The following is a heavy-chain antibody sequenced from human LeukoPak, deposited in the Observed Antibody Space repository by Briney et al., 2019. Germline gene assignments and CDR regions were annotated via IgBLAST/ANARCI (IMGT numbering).Heavy chain of an antibody. CDR2: ISGSGGST. V-gene: IGHV3-23*01. CDR1: GFTFSSYA. Sequence: GGSLRLSCAASGFTFSSYAMSWVRQAPGKGLEWVSAISGSGGSTYYADSVKGRFTISRDNSKNTLYLQMNSLRAEDTAVYYCAILTYYYGSSHLPFDYWGQGTLVTVSS. CDR3: AILTYYYGSSHLPFDY. J-gene: IGHJ4*02. D-gene: IGHD3-22*01.